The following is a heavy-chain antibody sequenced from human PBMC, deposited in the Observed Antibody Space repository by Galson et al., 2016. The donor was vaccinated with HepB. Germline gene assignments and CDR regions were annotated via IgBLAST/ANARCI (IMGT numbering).Heavy chain of an antibody. CDR2: INHSGTT. Sequence: ETLSLTCAVYGGSLSGYYWTWTRQPPGKGLEWIGEINHSGTTNYNPSLNSRVTISLGTPNNQFSLRLTSVTAADTAVYYCARGVELDTIDAFDIWGQGTMVTVSS. CDR1: GGSLSGYY. D-gene: IGHD3/OR15-3a*01. CDR3: ARGVELDTIDAFDI. J-gene: IGHJ3*02. V-gene: IGHV4-34*01.